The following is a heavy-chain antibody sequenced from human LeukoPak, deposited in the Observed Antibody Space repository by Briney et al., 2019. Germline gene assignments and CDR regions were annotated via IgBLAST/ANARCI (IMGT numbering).Heavy chain of an antibody. D-gene: IGHD5-18*01. Sequence: GRSLRLSCAASGFTFDDYAMHWVRQAPGKGLEWVSGISWNSGSIGYADSVKGRFTISRDNAKNSLYLQMNSLRAEDTAVYYCATHGSYSFGPHWGQGTLVTVSS. J-gene: IGHJ4*02. CDR3: ATHGSYSFGPH. CDR2: ISWNSGSI. V-gene: IGHV3-9*01. CDR1: GFTFDDYA.